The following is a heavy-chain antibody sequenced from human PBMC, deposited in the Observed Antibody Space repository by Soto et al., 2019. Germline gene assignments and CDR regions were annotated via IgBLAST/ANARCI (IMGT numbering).Heavy chain of an antibody. CDR2: ISYDGSNK. Sequence: PGGSLRLSCAASGFTFSSYGMHWVRQAPGKGLEWVAVISYDGSNKYYADSVKGRFTISRDNSKNTLYLQMNSLRAEDTAVYYCAKDPGRAVADFYYYYGMDVWGQGTTVTVSS. J-gene: IGHJ6*02. CDR1: GFTFSSYG. V-gene: IGHV3-30*18. D-gene: IGHD6-19*01. CDR3: AKDPGRAVADFYYYYGMDV.